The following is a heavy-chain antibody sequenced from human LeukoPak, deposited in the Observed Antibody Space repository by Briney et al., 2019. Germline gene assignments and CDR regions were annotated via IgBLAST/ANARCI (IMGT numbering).Heavy chain of an antibody. D-gene: IGHD6-19*01. CDR1: GYSIRSGYY. V-gene: IGHV4-38-2*02. CDR2: IYHSGTT. J-gene: IGHJ4*02. Sequence: PSETLSLTCIVSGYSIRSGYYWGWIRQPPGKGLEWIGNIYHSGTTYYNPSLQSRVTISVDTSKNYFSLKLSSVTAADTAVYYCARAYSSGWLNFDSWGQGTLVTVSS. CDR3: ARAYSSGWLNFDS.